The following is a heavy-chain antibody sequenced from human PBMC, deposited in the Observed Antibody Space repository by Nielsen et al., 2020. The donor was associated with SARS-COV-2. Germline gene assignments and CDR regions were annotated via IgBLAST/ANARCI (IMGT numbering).Heavy chain of an antibody. CDR2: IKEDGSEK. J-gene: IGHJ4*02. V-gene: IGHV3-7*03. Sequence: GESLKISCAASGFTFSSYWMNWVRQAPGKGLEWVANIKEDGSEKYHVDSVKGRFTISRDNAKNSLYLHMNSLRAEDTVVYYCARGHSSAWYYSDYWGQGTLVTVSS. D-gene: IGHD6-19*01. CDR1: GFTFSSYW. CDR3: ARGHSSAWYYSDY.